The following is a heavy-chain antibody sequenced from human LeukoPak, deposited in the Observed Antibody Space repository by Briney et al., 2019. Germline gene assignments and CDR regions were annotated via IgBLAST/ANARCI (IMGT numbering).Heavy chain of an antibody. Sequence: SETLSLTCTVSGGSISGSYWTWLRQSPGKALEWIGYVDNSGSTNYNPSLKSRLTISVDTSNKQFSLRLSSVTAADTAVYYCARRTGSGSYYPTYFDYWGQGTLVTVSS. V-gene: IGHV4-59*01. CDR1: GGSISGSY. CDR3: ARRTGSGSYYPTYFDY. CDR2: VDNSGST. J-gene: IGHJ4*02. D-gene: IGHD3-10*01.